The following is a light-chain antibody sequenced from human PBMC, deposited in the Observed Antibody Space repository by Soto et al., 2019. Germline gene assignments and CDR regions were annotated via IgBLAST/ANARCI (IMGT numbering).Light chain of an antibody. Sequence: EILMTQSPVTLSVSPGERATLSCRASQSVSSNLAWYQLKPGQAPRLLIYGASTRATGIPVRFSGSGSGTDFTLTISSLQPEDVATYYCQKYNSAPWTFGQGTKVEIK. CDR3: QKYNSAPWT. V-gene: IGKV3-15*01. J-gene: IGKJ1*01. CDR1: QSVSSN. CDR2: GAS.